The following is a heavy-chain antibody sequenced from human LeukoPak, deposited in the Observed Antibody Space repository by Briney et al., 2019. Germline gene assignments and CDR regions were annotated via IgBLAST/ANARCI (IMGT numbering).Heavy chain of an antibody. J-gene: IGHJ4*02. CDR1: VFTSSSVW. CDR3: ARDSESYDGFDY. CDR2: IKKARRVK. Sequence: GGSLRLSCALSVFTSSSVWMSWVRRAAGTEGEWVANIKKARRVKYHMTSVKCRFTIPRDNAQHSLYLHMNRLRAEDTAVYYCARDSESYDGFDYWCQGTRVTVSS. D-gene: IGHD3-3*01. V-gene: IGHV3-7*01.